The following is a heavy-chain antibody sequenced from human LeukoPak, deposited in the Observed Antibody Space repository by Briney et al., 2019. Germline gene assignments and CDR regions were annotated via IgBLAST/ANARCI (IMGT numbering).Heavy chain of an antibody. CDR2: IYDSGSA. V-gene: IGHV4-30-2*01. CDR1: GGSISSGGYS. Sequence: SQTLSLTCAVSGGSISSGGYSWSWIRQPPGKGLEWIGYIYDSGSAYYNPSLKGRVTISVGGSKKQFSLKLSSVTAADTAVYYCARGNFGSGSYYNNDPNGMDVWGQGTTVTVSS. CDR3: ARGNFGSGSYYNNDPNGMDV. J-gene: IGHJ6*02. D-gene: IGHD3-10*01.